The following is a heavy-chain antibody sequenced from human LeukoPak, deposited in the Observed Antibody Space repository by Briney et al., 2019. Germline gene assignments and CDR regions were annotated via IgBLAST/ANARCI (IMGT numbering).Heavy chain of an antibody. CDR3: ARFSGNQTD. CDR2: ISYDGSNK. Sequence: GGTLRLSCAASGFTFSSYGMHWVRQAPGKGLEWVAVISYDGSNKYYADSVKGRFTISRDNSKNTLYLQMNSLRAEDTAVYYCARFSGNQTDWGQGTLVTVSS. D-gene: IGHD1-26*01. V-gene: IGHV3-30*03. J-gene: IGHJ4*02. CDR1: GFTFSSYG.